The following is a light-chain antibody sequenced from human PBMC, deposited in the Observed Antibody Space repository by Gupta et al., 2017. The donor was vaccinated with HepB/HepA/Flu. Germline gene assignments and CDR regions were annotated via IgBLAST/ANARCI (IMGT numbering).Light chain of an antibody. CDR1: SSDIGAYNH. Sequence: QSALTQPASASGSLGQSITISCTGTSSDIGAYNHVSWYQQHPGKAPKLMIYDVINRPSGVPNRFSGSKSGNTASLTISGLQAEDEADYYCSSLTTKNTLLFGGGTKLTVL. J-gene: IGLJ2*01. V-gene: IGLV2-14*03. CDR2: DVI. CDR3: SSLTTKNTLL.